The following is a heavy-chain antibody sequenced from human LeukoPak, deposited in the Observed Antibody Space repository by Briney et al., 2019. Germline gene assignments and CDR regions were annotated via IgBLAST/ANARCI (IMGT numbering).Heavy chain of an antibody. CDR3: ARGRSGLLDY. Sequence: GGSLRLSCAASGFTFSSYSMNWVRQAPGEGLEWVSSINSNSRYIYYADSVKGRFTISRDAAKNSLFLQMNSLRAEDTAVYYCARGRSGLLDYWGQGTLVTVSS. CDR1: GFTFSSYS. D-gene: IGHD3-10*01. V-gene: IGHV3-21*01. CDR2: INSNSRYI. J-gene: IGHJ4*02.